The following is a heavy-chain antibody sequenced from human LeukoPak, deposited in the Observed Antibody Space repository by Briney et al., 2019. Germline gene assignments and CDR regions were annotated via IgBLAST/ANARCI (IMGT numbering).Heavy chain of an antibody. V-gene: IGHV1-18*04. J-gene: IGHJ4*02. CDR2: ISAYNGNT. Sequence: ASVKVSCKASGYTFTSYGISWVRQAPGQGLEWMGWISAYNGNTNYAQKLQGRVTMTIDTSTSTAYMELRSLRSDDTALYYCARSTTVTNYFDYWGQGTLVTVSS. D-gene: IGHD4-17*01. CDR3: ARSTTVTNYFDY. CDR1: GYTFTSYG.